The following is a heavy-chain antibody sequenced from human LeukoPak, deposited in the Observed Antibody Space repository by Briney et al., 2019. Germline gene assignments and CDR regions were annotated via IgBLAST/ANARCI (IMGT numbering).Heavy chain of an antibody. CDR2: VYYTGST. CDR3: AREGSGGNETGGFDY. V-gene: IGHV4-59*02. J-gene: IGHJ4*02. D-gene: IGHD4-23*01. Sequence: PSETLSLTCTVSGDSVTSYYWSWIRQPPEKGLEWIGYVYYTGSTDYNPSLKSRVTISLDTSKNQFSLELKSVTAADTAVYYCAREGSGGNETGGFDYWGQGTLVTVSS. CDR1: GDSVTSYY.